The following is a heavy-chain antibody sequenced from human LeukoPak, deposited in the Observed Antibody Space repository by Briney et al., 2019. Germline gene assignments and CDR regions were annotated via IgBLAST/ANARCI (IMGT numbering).Heavy chain of an antibody. J-gene: IGHJ4*02. CDR1: GFTFSSYA. D-gene: IGHD3-10*01. V-gene: IGHV3-30-3*01. CDR3: ASQVRGVPFDY. Sequence: GGSLRLSCAASGFTFSSYAMHWVRQAPGKGLGWVAVISYDGSNKYYADSVKGRFTISRDNSKSTLYLQMNSLRAEDTAVYYCASQVRGVPFDYWGQGTLVTVSS. CDR2: ISYDGSNK.